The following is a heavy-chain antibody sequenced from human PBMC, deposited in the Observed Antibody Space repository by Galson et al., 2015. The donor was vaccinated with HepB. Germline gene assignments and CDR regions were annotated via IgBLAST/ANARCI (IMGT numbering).Heavy chain of an antibody. D-gene: IGHD1-7*01. Sequence: SETLSLTCTVSGASITPYYWTWIRQPAGKGLEWIGRVLGSGRTHYNPSLRSRITMTVDTSKSQFSLKLTSVTAADTAVYYCARENWTYDYWGQGILVTVSS. V-gene: IGHV4-4*07. CDR2: VLGSGRT. J-gene: IGHJ4*02. CDR3: ARENWTYDY. CDR1: GASITPYY.